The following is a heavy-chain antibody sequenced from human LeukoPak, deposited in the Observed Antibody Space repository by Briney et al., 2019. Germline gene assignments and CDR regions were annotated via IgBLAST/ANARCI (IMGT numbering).Heavy chain of an antibody. CDR1: GYSISSGYY. Sequence: SETLSLTCAVSGYSISSGYYWGWIRQPPGKTLEWIGSIYHTGSTYYNPSLKSRVTISVDTFKNQFSLKLSSVTAADTAVYYCARGTGYSSRWYNYWGQGTLVTVSS. D-gene: IGHD6-13*01. CDR2: IYHTGST. J-gene: IGHJ4*02. V-gene: IGHV4-38-2*01. CDR3: ARGTGYSSRWYNY.